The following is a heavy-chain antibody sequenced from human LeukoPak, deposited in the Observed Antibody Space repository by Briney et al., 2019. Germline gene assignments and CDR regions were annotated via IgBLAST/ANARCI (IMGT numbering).Heavy chain of an antibody. V-gene: IGHV3-30-3*01. CDR1: GFTFSGSA. CDR3: ARSGVLKQQLPLPDYYGMDV. D-gene: IGHD6-13*01. Sequence: GGSLRLSCAASGFTFSGSAMHWVRQAPGKGLEWVAVISYDGSNKYYADSVKGRFTISRDNSKNTLYLQMNSLRAEDTAVYYCARSGVLKQQLPLPDYYGMDVWGQGTTVTVSS. J-gene: IGHJ6*02. CDR2: ISYDGSNK.